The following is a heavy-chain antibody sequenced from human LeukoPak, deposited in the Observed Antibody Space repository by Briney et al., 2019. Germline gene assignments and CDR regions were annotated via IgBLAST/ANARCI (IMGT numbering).Heavy chain of an antibody. J-gene: IGHJ4*02. CDR1: GGTFSSYA. CDR2: IIPIFGTA. CDR3: AREEWNLQYSGYDWTYYFDY. V-gene: IGHV1-69*06. Sequence: SVKVSCKASGGTFSSYAISWVRQAPGQGLEWMGGIIPIFGTANYAQKFQGRVTITADKSTSTAYMELSSLRSKDTAVYYCAREEWNLQYSGYDWTYYFDYWGQGTLVTVSS. D-gene: IGHD5-12*01.